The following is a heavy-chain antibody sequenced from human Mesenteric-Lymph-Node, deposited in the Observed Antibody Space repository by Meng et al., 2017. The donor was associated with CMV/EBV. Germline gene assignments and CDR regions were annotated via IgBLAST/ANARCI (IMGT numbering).Heavy chain of an antibody. CDR2: IVVGSGNT. Sequence: SVKVSCKASGFTFTSSAVQWVRQARGQRLEWIGWIVVGSGNTNYAQKFQERVTITRDMSTSTAYMELSSLRSEDTAVYYCATLGSIAAHPSYYYGMDVWGQGTTVTVSS. CDR3: ATLGSIAAHPSYYYGMDV. V-gene: IGHV1-58*01. J-gene: IGHJ6*02. CDR1: GFTFTSSA. D-gene: IGHD6-6*01.